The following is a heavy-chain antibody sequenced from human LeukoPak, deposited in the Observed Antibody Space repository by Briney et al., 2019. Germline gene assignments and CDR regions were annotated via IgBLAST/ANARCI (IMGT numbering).Heavy chain of an antibody. Sequence: PSETLSLTCTVSGGSISSYYWSWIRQPPGKGLEWIGYIYYSGNTNYNPSLKSRVTISVDTSKNQFSLKLSSVTAADTAVYYCARQVQLWPYYMDVWGKGTTVTISS. J-gene: IGHJ6*03. V-gene: IGHV4-59*08. CDR2: IYYSGNT. CDR3: ARQVQLWPYYMDV. D-gene: IGHD5-18*01. CDR1: GGSISSYY.